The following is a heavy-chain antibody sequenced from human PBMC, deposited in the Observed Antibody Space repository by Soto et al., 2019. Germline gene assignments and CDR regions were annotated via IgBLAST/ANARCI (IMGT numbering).Heavy chain of an antibody. CDR3: ATLSIAVAGAAYGTDV. J-gene: IGHJ6*02. D-gene: IGHD6-19*01. Sequence: ETLSLTCAVSGGPMSSSNWGSWVRQPPVKGLEWIGEIYHSGSTNYNPSLKSRVTISVDKSKNQFSLKLGSVTAADTAVYYCATLSIAVAGAAYGTDVWGQGTTVT. V-gene: IGHV4-4*02. CDR1: GGPMSSSNW. CDR2: IYHSGST.